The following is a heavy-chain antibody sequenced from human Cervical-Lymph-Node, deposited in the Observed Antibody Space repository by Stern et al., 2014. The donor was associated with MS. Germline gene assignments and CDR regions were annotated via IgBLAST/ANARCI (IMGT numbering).Heavy chain of an antibody. J-gene: IGHJ4*02. CDR1: GDPSKNDP. CDR2: IIPILVTP. V-gene: IGHV1-69*01. D-gene: IGHD6-19*01. Sequence: VQLEESGAEVKKPGSSVKVSCKSSGDPSKNDPISWVRQAPGQGLAWMGGIIPILVTPNYAQKFQGRVTITADGSTGTVYMEISSLRSEDTAVYYCARQDAVAGLDYWGQGTLVTVSS. CDR3: ARQDAVAGLDY.